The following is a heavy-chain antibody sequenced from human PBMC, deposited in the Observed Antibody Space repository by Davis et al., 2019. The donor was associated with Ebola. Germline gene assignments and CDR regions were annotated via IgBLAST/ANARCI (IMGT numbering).Heavy chain of an antibody. CDR2: IYTSGST. CDR3: ARDRSYYYEGAFDI. Sequence: PSETLSLTCAVSRGSISGYYWSWIRQPAGKGLEWIGRIYTSGSTDYNPSLKSRVTMSVDTSKKQLSLKLTSVTAADTAVYYCARDRSYYYEGAFDIWGRGTKVTVSS. CDR1: RGSISGYY. D-gene: IGHD3-22*01. J-gene: IGHJ3*02. V-gene: IGHV4-4*07.